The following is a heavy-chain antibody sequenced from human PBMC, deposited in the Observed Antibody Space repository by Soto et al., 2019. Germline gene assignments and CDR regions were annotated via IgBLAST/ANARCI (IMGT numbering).Heavy chain of an antibody. CDR1: GFTVSSNY. Sequence: EVQLVESGGGLVQPGESLRLSCAASGFTVSSNYMSWVRQAPGKGLEWVSVIYSDGGTYYADSVKGRFTISRDNSKHTLYLQMHCLGADDTAVYYRASLWYCSGGRCYCWGQGTRVTVSS. CDR3: ASLWYCSGGRCYC. D-gene: IGHD2-15*01. CDR2: IYSDGGT. V-gene: IGHV3-66*01. J-gene: IGHJ4*02.